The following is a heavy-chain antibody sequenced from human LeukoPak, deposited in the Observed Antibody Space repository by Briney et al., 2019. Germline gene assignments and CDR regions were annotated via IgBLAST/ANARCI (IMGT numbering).Heavy chain of an antibody. J-gene: IGHJ4*02. CDR3: ARVGYNSGWYEY. V-gene: IGHV3-33*01. D-gene: IGHD6-19*01. Sequence: GGSLRLSCAASGFTFSRYGMHWVRQAPGKGLEWVAAIWEDGTNIHYGDSVKSRFTISRDNSKNMLYLQMNSLRVEDTAVNYCARVGYNSGWYEYWGQGTLVTVSS. CDR2: IWEDGTNI. CDR1: GFTFSRYG.